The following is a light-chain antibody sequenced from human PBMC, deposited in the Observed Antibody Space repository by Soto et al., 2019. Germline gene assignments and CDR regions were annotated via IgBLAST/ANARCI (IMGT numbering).Light chain of an antibody. CDR1: QSVSSN. CDR2: GAS. Sequence: DMFMTQSRASRFAYPFEGATRSCTARQSVSSNLAWYQQKPGQATRLLIYGASTRATAIPVRFSGSGSGTEFTLTSSSLQSEDFAVYYCQQYSNWPRTFGQGTKVDIK. CDR3: QQYSNWPRT. J-gene: IGKJ1*01. V-gene: IGKV3-15*01.